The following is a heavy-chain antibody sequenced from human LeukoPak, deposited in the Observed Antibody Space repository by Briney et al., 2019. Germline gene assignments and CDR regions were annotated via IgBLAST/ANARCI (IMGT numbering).Heavy chain of an antibody. D-gene: IGHD5-12*01. V-gene: IGHV4-4*07. CDR2: IYTSGST. CDR1: GDSISSYY. CDR3: ASRDSGYELDY. J-gene: IGHJ4*02. Sequence: PSETLSLTCTVSGDSISSYYWSWIRQPAGKGLEWIGRIYTSGSTNYNPSLKSRVTISVDTSKNQFSLKLSSVTAADTAVYYCASRDSGYELDYWGQGTLVTVSS.